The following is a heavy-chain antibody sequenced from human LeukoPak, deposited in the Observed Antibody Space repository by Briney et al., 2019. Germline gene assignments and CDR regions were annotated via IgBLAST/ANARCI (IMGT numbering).Heavy chain of an antibody. Sequence: ASVKVSCKASGYTFISYGISWVRQAPGQGLEWMGWISAYNGNTNYAQKLQGRVTMTTDTSTSTAYMELRSLRSDDTAVYYCASGKGHSGYGWGYYYGMDVWGQGTTVTVSS. CDR2: ISAYNGNT. V-gene: IGHV1-18*01. CDR1: GYTFISYG. CDR3: ASGKGHSGYGWGYYYGMDV. D-gene: IGHD5-12*01. J-gene: IGHJ6*02.